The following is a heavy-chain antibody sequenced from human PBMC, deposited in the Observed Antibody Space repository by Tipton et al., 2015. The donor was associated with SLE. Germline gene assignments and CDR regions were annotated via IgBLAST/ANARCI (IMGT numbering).Heavy chain of an antibody. V-gene: IGHV5-51*03. CDR1: GFTFTSYW. D-gene: IGHD3-10*01. CDR3: AKGKSGSYRDVFNI. CDR2: IYPGDSDT. J-gene: IGHJ3*02. Sequence: QLVQSGAEVKKPGESLKISCKGSGFTFTSYWIGWVRQLPGKGLEWMGIIYPGDSDTRYSLSFQGQVTIPADKSITTAYLQWSSLKASDTAMYYCAKGKSGSYRDVFNIWGQGTMVTVSS.